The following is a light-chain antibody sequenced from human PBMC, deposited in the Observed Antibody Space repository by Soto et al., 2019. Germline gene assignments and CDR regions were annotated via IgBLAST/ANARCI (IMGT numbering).Light chain of an antibody. Sequence: QRTPSPSSLSASVGEKVTFTGREGHNIRTNLNWYQQRPGKPPKLLIHTASTLQSGVPSRFSGSGSGTDFTLTISSLQPEDFATYYCQQTYSTLNSFGQGTKLEIK. V-gene: IGKV1-39*01. CDR2: TAS. CDR3: QQTYSTLNS. CDR1: HNIRTN. J-gene: IGKJ2*03.